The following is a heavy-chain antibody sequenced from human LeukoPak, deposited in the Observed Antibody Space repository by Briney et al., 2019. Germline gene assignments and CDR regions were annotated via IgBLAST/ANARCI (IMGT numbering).Heavy chain of an antibody. Sequence: GGSLRLSCVASAFTVSSNFVSWVRQAPGKGLEWVSVLYSGGNTFYADSVKGRFTISRDNSKNTLYLQMNSLRAEDTAVYYCARAINWGSGISHSDYWGQGTLVTVSS. V-gene: IGHV3-53*01. CDR1: AFTVSSNF. J-gene: IGHJ4*02. CDR2: LYSGGNT. CDR3: ARAINWGSGISHSDY. D-gene: IGHD7-27*01.